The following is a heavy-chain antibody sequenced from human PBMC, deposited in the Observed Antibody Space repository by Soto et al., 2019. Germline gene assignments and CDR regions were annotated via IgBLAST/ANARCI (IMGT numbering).Heavy chain of an antibody. J-gene: IGHJ5*02. V-gene: IGHV6-1*01. Sequence: QVQLQQSGPGLVKPSQTLSLTCAISGDSVSSNSAAWNWIRQSPSRGLEWLGRTYYRSKWYNDCAVYLKSRITNHPATSKNQVTLQLNSVTPEDTAVYYCARVSASYSSSSHCFDPWGQGTLFTVSS. CDR1: GDSVSSNSAA. D-gene: IGHD6-6*01. CDR2: TYYRSKWYN. CDR3: ARVSASYSSSSHCFDP.